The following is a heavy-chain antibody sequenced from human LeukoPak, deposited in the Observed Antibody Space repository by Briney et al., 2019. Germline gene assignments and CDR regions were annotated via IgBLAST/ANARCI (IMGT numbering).Heavy chain of an antibody. CDR3: ARHMTTVVKAFGY. J-gene: IGHJ4*02. CDR2: IRYDGSNK. CDR1: GFTFSSYG. V-gene: IGHV3-30*02. Sequence: GGSLRLSCAASGFTFSSYGMHWVRQAPGKGLEWVAFIRYDGSNKYYADSVKGRFTISRDNSKNTLYLQMNSLRAEDTAVYYCARHMTTVVKAFGYWGQGTLVTVSS. D-gene: IGHD4-23*01.